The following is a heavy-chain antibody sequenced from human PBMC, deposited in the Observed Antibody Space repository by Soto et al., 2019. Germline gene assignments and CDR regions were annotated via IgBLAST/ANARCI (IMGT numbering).Heavy chain of an antibody. J-gene: IGHJ4*01. CDR2: VKSKADGGSG. D-gene: IGHD1-26*01. CDR1: GFPFNNAW. V-gene: IGHV3-15*07. Sequence: EVQLVESGGGLVKPGGSLRLSCAASGFPFNNAWINWVRQVPGKGLEWVGRVKSKADGGSGDYAAPVKGRFVVSRDDSKGIVYLQMNSLKIEDTGVYYCTTDSRTTLPEIRFDYWGHGTQVTVSS. CDR3: TTDSRTTLPEIRFDY.